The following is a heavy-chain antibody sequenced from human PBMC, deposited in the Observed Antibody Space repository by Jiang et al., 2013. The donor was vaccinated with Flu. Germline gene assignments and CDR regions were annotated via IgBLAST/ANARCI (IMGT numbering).Heavy chain of an antibody. CDR1: GGSISSGGYY. Sequence: VKPSQTLSLTCTVSGGSISSGGYYWSWIRQXPGKGLEWIGSIYYSGSTYYNPSLKSRVTISVDTSKNQFSLKLSSVTAADTAVYYCARQGEWLRHRGWFDPWGQGTLVTVSS. V-gene: IGHV4-39*01. D-gene: IGHD5-12*01. J-gene: IGHJ5*02. CDR3: ARQGEWLRHRGWFDP. CDR2: IYYSGST.